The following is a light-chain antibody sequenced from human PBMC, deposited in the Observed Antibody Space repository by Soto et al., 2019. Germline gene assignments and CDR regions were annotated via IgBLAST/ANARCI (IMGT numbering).Light chain of an antibody. CDR2: KAS. J-gene: IGKJ1*01. Sequence: DIQMTQSPSTLSASVGDRVTITCRASQSISSWLAWYQQKPGKAPKLLIYKASSLESGVPSRFSGSGSGTEFTLTISSLHPDYFATYYCQQYNSFPTFGQGTKVEIK. CDR1: QSISSW. V-gene: IGKV1-5*03. CDR3: QQYNSFPT.